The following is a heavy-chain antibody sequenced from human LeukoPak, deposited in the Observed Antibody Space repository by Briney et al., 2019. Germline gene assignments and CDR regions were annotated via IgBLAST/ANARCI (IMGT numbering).Heavy chain of an antibody. Sequence: SVKVSCKASGGTLSSHAISWVRQAPGQGLEWMGGIIPIFGTANYAQRFQGRVTITADESTSTAYMELSSLRSEDTAVYYCARDLLTVTPGTLNYYYYMDVWGKGTTVTVSS. CDR3: ARDLLTVTPGTLNYYYYMDV. J-gene: IGHJ6*03. V-gene: IGHV1-69*13. CDR1: GGTLSSHA. CDR2: IIPIFGTA. D-gene: IGHD4-11*01.